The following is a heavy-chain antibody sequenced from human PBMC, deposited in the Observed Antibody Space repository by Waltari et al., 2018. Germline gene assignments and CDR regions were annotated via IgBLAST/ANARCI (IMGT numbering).Heavy chain of an antibody. CDR1: GGSISSGGYY. Sequence: QVQLQESGPGLVKPSQTLSLTCTVSGGSISSGGYYWSWIRQHPGKGLEWIGYIYYSGSTYYNPSLKSRVTISVDTSKNQFSLKLSSVTAADTAVYYCARVRSGSYVNNWFDPWGQGTLVTVSS. CDR3: ARVRSGSYVNNWFDP. CDR2: IYYSGST. V-gene: IGHV4-31*03. J-gene: IGHJ5*02. D-gene: IGHD1-26*01.